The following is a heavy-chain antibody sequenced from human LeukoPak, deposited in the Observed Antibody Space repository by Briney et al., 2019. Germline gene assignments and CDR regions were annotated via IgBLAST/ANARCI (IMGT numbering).Heavy chain of an antibody. Sequence: SETLSLTCTVSGGSISSGGYYWSWIRQHPGKGLEWIGYIYYSGSTYYNPSLKSRVTISVDTSKNQFSLKLSSVTAADTAVYYCAASRRAYETTVTTWSSIYFNHWSQGTLVTVSS. CDR2: IYYSGST. CDR3: AASRRAYETTVTTWSSIYFNH. CDR1: GGSISSGGYY. D-gene: IGHD4-17*01. V-gene: IGHV4-31*03. J-gene: IGHJ4*02.